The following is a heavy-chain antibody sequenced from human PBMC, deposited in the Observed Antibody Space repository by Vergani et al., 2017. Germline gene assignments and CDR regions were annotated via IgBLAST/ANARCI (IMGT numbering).Heavy chain of an antibody. J-gene: IGHJ3*02. CDR2: IRSKAYGQAT. V-gene: IGHV3-49*03. CDR1: GFTFGYYA. CDR3: VRDQVTMLRGSDALDI. Sequence: EVQLVESGGDLVQPGRSLRLSCTASGFTFGYYAMDWFRQAPGQGLEWVGGIRSKAYGQATIYAASVKGRFTISRDDSKSIAYLQMYNLQTEDTAMYYCVRDQVTMLRGSDALDIWGQGTMVTVSS. D-gene: IGHD3-10*01.